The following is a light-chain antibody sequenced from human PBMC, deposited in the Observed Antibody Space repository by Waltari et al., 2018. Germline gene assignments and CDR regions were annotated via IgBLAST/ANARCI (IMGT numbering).Light chain of an antibody. CDR3: QQYAKYPLT. CDR2: AAS. J-gene: IGKJ4*01. Sequence: DVQLTQSPSSLSASVGDRVTITCRASQGIRNYLAWFQQKPGQAPKSLIYAASTLQSGVTSKFSGSGSGTDFSLNITSLQPEYFATYYCQQYAKYPLTFGGGTRVVIK. V-gene: IGKV1-16*02. CDR1: QGIRNY.